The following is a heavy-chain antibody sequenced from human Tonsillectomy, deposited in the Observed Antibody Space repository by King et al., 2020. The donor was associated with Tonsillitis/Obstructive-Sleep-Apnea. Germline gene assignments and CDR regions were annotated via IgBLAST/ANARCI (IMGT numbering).Heavy chain of an antibody. J-gene: IGHJ4*02. CDR2: IKPSSGIT. V-gene: IGHV1-46*01. CDR3: VREDKDGRHFDY. Sequence: QLVQSGAEVKKPGASLKVSCKASGYTFTMNYIHWVRQAPGQGLEWMGIIKPSSGITKYAQKFQGRVTLTTDTSTSTVKMEQSSLRSEDTAVYYCVREDKDGRHFDYWGQGSLVAVSS. CDR1: GYTFTMNY. D-gene: IGHD2-15*01.